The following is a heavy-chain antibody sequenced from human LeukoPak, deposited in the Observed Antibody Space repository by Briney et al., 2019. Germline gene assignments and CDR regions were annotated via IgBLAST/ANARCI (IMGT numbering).Heavy chain of an antibody. J-gene: IGHJ4*02. V-gene: IGHV3-23*01. CDR1: GFTFSTYA. CDR3: AKSHSVAQRGYFDY. CDR2: VANSGVDT. Sequence: PGGSLRLSCAASGFTFSTYAMSWVRQAPGKGLEWVSTVANSGVDTYYADSVRGRFTISRDNSRNTVYLRINSLRTEDTAVYYCAKSHSVAQRGYFDYWGQGTLVTVSS. D-gene: IGHD4-23*01.